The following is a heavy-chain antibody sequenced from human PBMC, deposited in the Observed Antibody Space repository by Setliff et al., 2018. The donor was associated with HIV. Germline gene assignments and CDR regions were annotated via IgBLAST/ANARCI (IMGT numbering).Heavy chain of an antibody. V-gene: IGHV3-21*01. CDR2: ISSSGTYI. CDR1: GFNFNTYS. CDR3: VRDQLRWPERWDFDF. Sequence: PGGSLRLSCAASGFNFNTYSMSWVRQAPGKGLEWVSSISSSGTYIYYADSMKGRFTISRDKAGNSLYLQLNNVRAEDTALYYCVRDQLRWPERWDFDFWGQGTLVTVSS. D-gene: IGHD1-26*01. J-gene: IGHJ4*02.